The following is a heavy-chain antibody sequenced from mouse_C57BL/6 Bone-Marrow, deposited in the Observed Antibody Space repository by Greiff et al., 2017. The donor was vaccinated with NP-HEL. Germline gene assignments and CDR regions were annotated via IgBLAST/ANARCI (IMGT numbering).Heavy chain of an antibody. CDR2: ISSGGSYT. J-gene: IGHJ4*01. V-gene: IGHV5-6*01. CDR3: ARPRSPAMDY. D-gene: IGHD1-1*01. Sequence: EVQLVESGGDLVKPGGSLKLSCAASGFTFSSYGMSWVRQTPDKRLEWVATISSGGSYTYYPDSVKGRFTISRDNAKNTLYLQMSSLKSEDTAMYYCARPRSPAMDYWGQGTSVTVSS. CDR1: GFTFSSYG.